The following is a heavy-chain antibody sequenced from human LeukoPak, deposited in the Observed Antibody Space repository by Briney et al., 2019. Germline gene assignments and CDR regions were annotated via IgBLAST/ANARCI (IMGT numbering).Heavy chain of an antibody. J-gene: IGHJ4*02. CDR1: GFTFSSYA. D-gene: IGHD2-2*01. CDR3: AKDPPSDDCSSTSCSDY. V-gene: IGHV3-23*01. Sequence: GGSLRLSCAASGFTFSSYAMSWVRQAPGKGLEWVSAISGSGGSTYYAGSVKGRFTISRDNSKNTLYLQMNSLRAEDTAVYYCAKDPPSDDCSSTSCSDYWGQGTLVTVSS. CDR2: ISGSGGST.